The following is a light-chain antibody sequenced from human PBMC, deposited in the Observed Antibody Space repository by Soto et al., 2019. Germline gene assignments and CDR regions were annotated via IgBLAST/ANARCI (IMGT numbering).Light chain of an antibody. V-gene: IGKV3-15*01. CDR3: QQYNSWPPIT. CDR2: GAS. Sequence: EVVMTQSPATLSVSPGERATLSCRASESVSSNLAWYQQRPGQAPRLVIYGASTRATGIPARFSGGGSGTEFTLTISSLQSEAFAVYYCQQYNSWPPITFGQGTRLEIK. J-gene: IGKJ5*01. CDR1: ESVSSN.